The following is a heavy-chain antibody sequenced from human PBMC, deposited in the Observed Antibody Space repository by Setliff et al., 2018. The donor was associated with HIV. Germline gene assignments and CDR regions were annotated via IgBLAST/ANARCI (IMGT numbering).Heavy chain of an antibody. D-gene: IGHD3-10*01. J-gene: IGHJ5*02. Sequence: SETLSLTCTVSGGSISSSSYYWGWIRQPPGKGPEWIGSIYYSGSTYYNPSLKSRVTIPVDTSKNQFSLKLSSVTAADTAVYYCVPELLWFGELSHWFDPWGQGTLVTVSS. CDR3: VPELLWFGELSHWFDP. CDR1: GGSISSSSYY. V-gene: IGHV4-39*01. CDR2: IYYSGST.